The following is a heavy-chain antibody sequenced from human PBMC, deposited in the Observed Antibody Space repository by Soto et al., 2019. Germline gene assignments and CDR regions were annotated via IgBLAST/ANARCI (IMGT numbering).Heavy chain of an antibody. J-gene: IGHJ6*02. CDR1: GGTFSSYA. V-gene: IGHV1-69*13. D-gene: IGHD1-26*01. CDR2: IIPIFGTA. Sequence: SVKVSCKASGGTFSSYAISWVRPAPGQGLEWMGGIIPIFGTANYAQKFQGRVTITADESTSTAYMELSSLRSEDTAVYYCARKGGSYSDYYYGMDVWGQGTTVTVSS. CDR3: ARKGGSYSDYYYGMDV.